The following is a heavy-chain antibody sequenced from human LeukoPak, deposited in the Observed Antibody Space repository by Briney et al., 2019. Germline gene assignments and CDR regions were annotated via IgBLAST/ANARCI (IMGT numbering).Heavy chain of an antibody. Sequence: PGGSLRLSCAASGFTFSSYAMSWVRQAPGKGLEWVSAISGSGGGTYYADSVKGRFTISRDNAKNTLYMKMNRLRGEDTAVYYCAKDCVLSMVRGVITPRWGQGTLVTVSS. D-gene: IGHD3-10*01. J-gene: IGHJ4*02. CDR1: GFTFSSYA. CDR2: ISGSGGGT. CDR3: AKDCVLSMVRGVITPR. V-gene: IGHV3-23*01.